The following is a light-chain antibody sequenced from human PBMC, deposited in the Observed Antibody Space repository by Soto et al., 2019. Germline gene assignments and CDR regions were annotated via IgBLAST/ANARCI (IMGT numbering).Light chain of an antibody. CDR3: QQYGSSTWT. V-gene: IGKV3-20*01. J-gene: IGKJ1*01. CDR2: GAS. Sequence: EIVLTQSPGTLSLSPGERATLSCRASQSVSSSYLAWYQQKPGQAPRLLIYGASSRATGIPDRFSGSGSGTDFTINISRLEPEDFAVYYCQQYGSSTWTFGQGTKVEIK. CDR1: QSVSSSY.